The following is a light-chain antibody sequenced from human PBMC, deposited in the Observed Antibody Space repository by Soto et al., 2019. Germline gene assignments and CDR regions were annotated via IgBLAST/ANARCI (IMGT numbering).Light chain of an antibody. Sequence: DTQMTQSPSSLSASIGDRVTITCRASQGIKTYLAWYQQKPGKVPRLLIYAASALQSGVPSRFSGSGSGTDFTLTISSLQPEDVAIYYCQRYNSYSEAFGQGTKVDIK. V-gene: IGKV1-27*01. CDR2: AAS. J-gene: IGKJ1*01. CDR3: QRYNSYSEA. CDR1: QGIKTY.